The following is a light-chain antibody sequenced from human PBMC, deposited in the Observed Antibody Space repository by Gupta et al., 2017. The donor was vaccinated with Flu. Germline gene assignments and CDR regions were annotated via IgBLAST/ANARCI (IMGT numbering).Light chain of an antibody. V-gene: IGKV3-20*01. CDR3: QHYGCPPGT. J-gene: IGKJ1*01. CDR2: GAS. CDR1: QSVSSSY. Sequence: EIVLTQSPGTLSLSPGERATLSCRASQSVSSSYLAWYQQKPGQAPRLLIYGASSRATGIPDRCSGGGAGTVFIPTIRRLQPEFVAFYYQQHYGCPPGTFGQGTKVEIK.